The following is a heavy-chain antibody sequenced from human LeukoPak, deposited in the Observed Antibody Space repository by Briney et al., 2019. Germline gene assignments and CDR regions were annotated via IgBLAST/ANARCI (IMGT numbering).Heavy chain of an antibody. D-gene: IGHD3-3*01. V-gene: IGHV3-23*01. CDR1: GFTFSSFA. CDR3: ARGDFRNYYGMDV. J-gene: IGHJ6*02. Sequence: GGSLRLSCAASGFTFSSFAMSWVRQAPGKGLEWVSAISGSGGSTYYADSVKGRFSISRDNSKNTLYLQMNSLRAEDTAVYYCARGDFRNYYGMDVWGQGTTVTVSS. CDR2: ISGSGGST.